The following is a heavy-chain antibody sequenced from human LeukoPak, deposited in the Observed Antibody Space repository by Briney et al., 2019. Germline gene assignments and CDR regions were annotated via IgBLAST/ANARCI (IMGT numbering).Heavy chain of an antibody. Sequence: GGSLRLSCAASGFTFSSYGMSWVRQAPGKGLEWVSAISGSGGSTYYADSVKGRFTISRDNSKNTLYLQMNSLRAEDTAVYYCAKGSHSSGWYTGYFDYWGQGTLVTVSS. J-gene: IGHJ4*02. CDR2: ISGSGGST. V-gene: IGHV3-23*01. CDR1: GFTFSSYG. CDR3: AKGSHSSGWYTGYFDY. D-gene: IGHD6-19*01.